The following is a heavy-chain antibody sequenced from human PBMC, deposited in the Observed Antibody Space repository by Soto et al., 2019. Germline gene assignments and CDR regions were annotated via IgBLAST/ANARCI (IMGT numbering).Heavy chain of an antibody. CDR1: GFPFNSYS. J-gene: IGHJ1*01. D-gene: IGHD4-17*01. CDR3: AKDRGMTTVTFDALQS. V-gene: IGHV3-23*01. CDR2: IIGSGDST. Sequence: EVELLESGGGLVQPGGSLRLSCAASGFPFNSYSMSWVRQAPGKGLEWVSGIIGSGDSTYYVDSVKGRFIISRDNSKNMLYLQMNSLRAGDTAIYYCAKDRGMTTVTFDALQSWGQGTLVTVSS.